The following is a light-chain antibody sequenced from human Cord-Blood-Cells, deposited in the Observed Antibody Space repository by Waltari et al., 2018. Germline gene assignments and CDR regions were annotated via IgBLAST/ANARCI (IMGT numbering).Light chain of an antibody. CDR1: RSSSAASYA. J-gene: IGLJ3*02. CDR2: GNS. CDR3: QSYDSSLSGWV. Sequence: QSVLTQPPSLSRAPGQRVTISCTGSRSSSAASYAVHWYHQLPGTAPKLLIYGNSNRPSGVPDRFSGSKSGTSASQAITGLQAEDEADYYCQSYDSSLSGWVFGGGTKLTVL. V-gene: IGLV1-40*01.